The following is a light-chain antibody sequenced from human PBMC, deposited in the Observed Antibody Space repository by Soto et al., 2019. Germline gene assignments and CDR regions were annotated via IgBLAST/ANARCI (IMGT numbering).Light chain of an antibody. CDR2: GIS. V-gene: IGKV3-20*01. CDR1: QNLNHNY. CDR3: QQYGTFPFT. J-gene: IGKJ3*01. Sequence: EVVLTQSPGTLSWTPGEEGTLSCRATQNLNHNYFAWYQQKPGQGPRLLIYGISTRAAGIPDRFSGSGSGTDFTLTISRLEPEDFAVYYCQQYGTFPFTFGPGTKLDIK.